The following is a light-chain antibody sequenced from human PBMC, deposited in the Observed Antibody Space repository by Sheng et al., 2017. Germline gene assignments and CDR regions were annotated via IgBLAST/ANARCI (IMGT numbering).Light chain of an antibody. CDR2: RNI. J-gene: IGLJ3*02. CDR1: SSNIGSNY. Sequence: QSVLTQPPSASGTPGQRVTISCSGSSSNIGSNYVYWYQQFPGTTPKLLIYRNILRPSGVPDRFSASKSGTSASLAISGLGSDDEADYYCAAWDDSLSGGVFGGRDQADRP. V-gene: IGLV1-47*01. CDR3: AAWDDSLSGGV.